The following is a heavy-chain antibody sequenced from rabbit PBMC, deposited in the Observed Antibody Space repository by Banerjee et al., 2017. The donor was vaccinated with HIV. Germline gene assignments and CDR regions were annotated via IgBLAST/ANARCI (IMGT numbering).Heavy chain of an antibody. CDR3: TRWGTYTYNDYADHAL. CDR2: IYTGSGGIT. CDR1: GFSFSSSYW. J-gene: IGHJ3*01. Sequence: QEQLEESGGDLVKPGASLTLTCTASGFSFSSSYWICWVRQAPGKGLEWIACIYTGSGGITAYAGWAKGRFTISKTSSTTVTLQMTSLTAADTATYFCTRWGTYTYNDYADHALWGQGTLVTVS. D-gene: IGHD2-1*01. V-gene: IGHV1S45*01.